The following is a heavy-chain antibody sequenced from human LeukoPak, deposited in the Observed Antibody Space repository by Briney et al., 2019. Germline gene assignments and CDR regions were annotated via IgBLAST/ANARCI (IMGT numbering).Heavy chain of an antibody. D-gene: IGHD3-3*01. CDR1: GYTFTGYY. Sequence: GASVKVSCKASGYTFTGYYMHWVRQAPGQGLEWMGWISAYNGNTNYAQKLQGRVTMTTDTSTSTAYMELRSLRSDDTAVYYCARDYDFWSESYYYYGMDVWGQGTTVTVSS. CDR3: ARDYDFWSESYYYYGMDV. CDR2: ISAYNGNT. J-gene: IGHJ6*02. V-gene: IGHV1-18*04.